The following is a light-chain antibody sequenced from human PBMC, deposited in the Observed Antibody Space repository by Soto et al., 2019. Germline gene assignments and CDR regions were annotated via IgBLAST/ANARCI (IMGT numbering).Light chain of an antibody. Sequence: QSVLTQPPSASASLGASVTLTCTLSSGYSNYKVDWYQQRPGKGPRFVMRVGTGGIVGSKGDGIPDRFSVLASGLNRYLTIKNIQEEDESDYHCGTDHGSGSYFVVVFGGGTQLTVL. J-gene: IGLJ2*01. CDR3: GTDHGSGSYFVVV. V-gene: IGLV9-49*01. CDR2: VGTGGIVG. CDR1: SGYSNYK.